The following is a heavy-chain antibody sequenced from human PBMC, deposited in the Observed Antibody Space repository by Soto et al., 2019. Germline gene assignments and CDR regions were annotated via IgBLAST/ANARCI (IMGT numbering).Heavy chain of an antibody. V-gene: IGHV3-23*01. Sequence: GGSLRLSCAASGFTFTNYAMSWVRQGPGKGLEWVSSITNTGGNTFYAVSVTGRFTISRDNFKNTLYLQMNNLRAEDTAVYYCAKVVRDNTGSYTHFDYWGQGILVTVSS. CDR2: ITNTGGNT. CDR3: AKVVRDNTGSYTHFDY. D-gene: IGHD1-26*01. J-gene: IGHJ4*02. CDR1: GFTFTNYA.